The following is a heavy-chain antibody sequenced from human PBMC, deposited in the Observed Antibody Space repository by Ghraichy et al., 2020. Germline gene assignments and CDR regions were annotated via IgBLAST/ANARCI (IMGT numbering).Heavy chain of an antibody. Sequence: SETLSLTCTVSGGSISSYYWSWIRQPPGKGLEWIGYIYYSGSTNYNPSLKSRVTISVDTSKNQFSLKLSSVTAADTAVYYCARVDFWSGTASDYWGHGTLVAVSS. CDR2: IYYSGST. CDR3: ARVDFWSGTASDY. V-gene: IGHV4-59*01. D-gene: IGHD3-3*01. CDR1: GGSISSYY. J-gene: IGHJ4*01.